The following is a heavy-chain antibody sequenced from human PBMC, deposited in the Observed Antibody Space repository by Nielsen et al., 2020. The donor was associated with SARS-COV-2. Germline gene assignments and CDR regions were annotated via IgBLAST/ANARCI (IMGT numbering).Heavy chain of an antibody. CDR1: GFTFSSYA. D-gene: IGHD1-1*01. CDR2: ISYDGSNK. CDR3: ARAGVRDRYFDY. Sequence: GESLKISCAASGFTFSSYAMHWVRQAPGKGLEWVAVISYDGSNKYYADSVKGQFTISRDNSKNTLYLQMNSLRAEDTAVYYCARAGVRDRYFDYWGQGTLVTVSS. J-gene: IGHJ4*02. V-gene: IGHV3-30-3*01.